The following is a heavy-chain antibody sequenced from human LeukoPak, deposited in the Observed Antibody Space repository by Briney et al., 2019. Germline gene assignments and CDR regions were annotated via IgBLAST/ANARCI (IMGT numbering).Heavy chain of an antibody. CDR2: IIPIFGTA. CDR3: ARARGGIEVAGIRHYYYYMDV. D-gene: IGHD6-19*01. V-gene: IGHV1-69*05. Sequence: GASVKVSCKASGGTFSNFAISWVRQAPGQGLEWMGGIIPIFGTATYAQKFQGRVMITTDESTGTAFMELSGLRSVDTAVYYCARARGGIEVAGIRHYYYYMDVWGEGTTVTVSS. CDR1: GGTFSNFA. J-gene: IGHJ6*03.